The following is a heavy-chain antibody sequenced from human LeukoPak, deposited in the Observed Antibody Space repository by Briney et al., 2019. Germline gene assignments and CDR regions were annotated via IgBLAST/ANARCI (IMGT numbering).Heavy chain of an antibody. V-gene: IGHV3-30-3*01. J-gene: IGHJ6*02. CDR2: ISYDGSNK. Sequence: GRSLRLSCAASGFTFSSYAMHWVRQAPGKGLEWVAVISYDGSNKYYADSVKGRFTISRDNSKNTLYLQMNSLGAEDTAVYYCASGDSGSYYYYGMDVWGQGTTVTVSS. D-gene: IGHD1-26*01. CDR1: GFTFSSYA. CDR3: ASGDSGSYYYYGMDV.